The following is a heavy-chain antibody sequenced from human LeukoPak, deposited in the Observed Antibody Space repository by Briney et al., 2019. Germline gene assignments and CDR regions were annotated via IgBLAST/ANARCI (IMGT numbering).Heavy chain of an antibody. CDR2: ISWNSGYI. V-gene: IGHV3-9*01. CDR3: AKVRGTYSSGYFFDY. Sequence: PPGGSLRLSCAASGFTFDNYAMHWVRQAPGKGLEWLSIISWNSGYIGYADSVKGRFTISRGNAKKSLDLQMNSLRAEDTAFYYCAKVRGTYSSGYFFDYWGQGTLVTVSS. J-gene: IGHJ4*02. CDR1: GFTFDNYA. D-gene: IGHD6-19*01.